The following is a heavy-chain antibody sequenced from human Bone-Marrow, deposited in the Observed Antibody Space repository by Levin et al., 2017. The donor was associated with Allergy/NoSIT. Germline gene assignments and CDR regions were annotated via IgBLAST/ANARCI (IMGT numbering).Heavy chain of an antibody. D-gene: IGHD2-8*02. Sequence: GESLKISCAASGFTFSSYAMHWVRQAPGKGLEWVAVISYDGSNKYYADSVKGRFTISRDNSKNTLYLQMNSLRAEDTAVYYCARDFISGYYYYGMDVWGQGTTVTVSS. CDR1: GFTFSSYA. CDR2: ISYDGSNK. V-gene: IGHV3-30*04. J-gene: IGHJ6*02. CDR3: ARDFISGYYYYGMDV.